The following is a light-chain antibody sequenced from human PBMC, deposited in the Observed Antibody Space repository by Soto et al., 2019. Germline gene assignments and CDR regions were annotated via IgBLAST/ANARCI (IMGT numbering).Light chain of an antibody. CDR2: DAS. CDR1: ESVVSNY. J-gene: IGKJ1*01. Sequence: EIVLTQSPGTLSLSQGERATLSCRATESVVSNYLAWYQLKPGQAPRLLIYDASSRATGIPDRFSGSESGTDFTLTISRLEPEDFAVYYCQQYGSSGTFGQGTKVDIK. V-gene: IGKV3-20*01. CDR3: QQYGSSGT.